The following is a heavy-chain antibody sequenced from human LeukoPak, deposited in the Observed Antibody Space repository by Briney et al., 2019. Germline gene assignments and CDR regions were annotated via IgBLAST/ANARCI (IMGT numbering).Heavy chain of an antibody. CDR1: GGTFSSYA. D-gene: IGHD3-22*01. Sequence: SVKVSCKASGGTFSSYAISWVRQAPGQGLEWMGGIVPIFGAANYSQKFQGRVTITADESTSTAYMELSSLRSEDTAVYYCARHYYYDSSGYYSIDWFDPWGQGTLVTVSS. CDR2: IVPIFGAA. CDR3: ARHYYYDSSGYYSIDWFDP. J-gene: IGHJ5*02. V-gene: IGHV1-69*13.